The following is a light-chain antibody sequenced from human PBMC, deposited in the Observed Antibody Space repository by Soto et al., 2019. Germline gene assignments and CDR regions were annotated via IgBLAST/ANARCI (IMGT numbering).Light chain of an antibody. V-gene: IGLV2-14*01. CDR3: SSYASSSTLVV. CDR2: DVS. J-gene: IGLJ2*01. Sequence: TQPASVSGSPGQSITISCTGTSSDVGGYNSVSWYQQHPGKAPKLMIYDVSNRPSGVSNRFSGSKSGNTASLTISGLQAEDEGDYYCSSYASSSTLVVFGGGTKLTVL. CDR1: SSDVGGYNS.